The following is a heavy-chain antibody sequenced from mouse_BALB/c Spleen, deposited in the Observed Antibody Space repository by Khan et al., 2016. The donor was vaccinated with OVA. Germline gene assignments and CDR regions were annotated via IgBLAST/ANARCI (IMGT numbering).Heavy chain of an antibody. D-gene: IGHD1-1*02. CDR2: IWGDGNT. V-gene: IGHV2-3*01. CDR3: AKFDGSFYAVDY. Sequence: VELVESGPGLVAPSQSLSITCTVSGFSLISYGVNWVRQPPGKGLEWLGVIWGDGNTNYHSALISRLSISKDNSKSQVFLKLNILQTDDTATYYCAKFDGSFYAVDYWGQGTSVTVSS. CDR1: GFSLISYG. J-gene: IGHJ4*01.